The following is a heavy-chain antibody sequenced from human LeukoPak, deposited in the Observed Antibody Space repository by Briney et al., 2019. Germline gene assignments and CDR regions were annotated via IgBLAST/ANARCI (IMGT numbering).Heavy chain of an antibody. CDR3: ARDTYYDFWSGYYSGVVFNGMDV. J-gene: IGHJ6*02. V-gene: IGHV1-69*13. Sequence: SVKVSCKASGGTFSSYAISWVRQAPGQGLEWMGGIIPIFGTANYAQKFQGRVTITADESTSTAYMELSSLRSEDTAVYYCARDTYYDFWSGYYSGVVFNGMDVWGQGTTVTVSS. CDR2: IIPIFGTA. D-gene: IGHD3-3*01. CDR1: GGTFSSYA.